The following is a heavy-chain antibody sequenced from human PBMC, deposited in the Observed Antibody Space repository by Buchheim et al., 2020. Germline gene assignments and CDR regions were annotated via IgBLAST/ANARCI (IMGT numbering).Heavy chain of an antibody. J-gene: IGHJ5*02. CDR2: IYYSGST. D-gene: IGHD3-3*01. CDR1: GCSISSGYYY. Sequence: QVQLQESGPGLVKPSQTLSLTCTVSGCSISSGYYYWSWIRQPPGKGLEWIGSIYYSGSTYYNTCLKSRVTISVDTSKTQFSLKLSSVTAAETAVYYCARGREIFGVVYLKDGWFDPWGQGTL. CDR3: ARGREIFGVVYLKDGWFDP. V-gene: IGHV4-30-4*01.